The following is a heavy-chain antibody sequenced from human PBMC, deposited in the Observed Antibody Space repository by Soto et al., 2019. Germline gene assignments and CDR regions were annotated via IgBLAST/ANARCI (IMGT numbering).Heavy chain of an antibody. V-gene: IGHV3-53*01. CDR1: GFTVSNNY. Sequence: EVQLVESGGGLIQPGGSLRLSCAVSGFTVSNNYMSWVRQAPGKGLEGVSVIYSGGYTAYGDSVKGRFTISRDNSKNTLNLKMKGLGPDDPAVFYGGAGPGGGGYWGQGTLVTVSS. CDR2: IYSGGYT. J-gene: IGHJ4*02. CDR3: GAGPGGGGY. D-gene: IGHD3-10*01.